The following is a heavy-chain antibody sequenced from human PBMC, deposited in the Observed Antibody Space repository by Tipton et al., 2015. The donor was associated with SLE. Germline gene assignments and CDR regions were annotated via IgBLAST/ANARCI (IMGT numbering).Heavy chain of an antibody. CDR3: ARVSPAEVFDY. CDR1: GGSFNGYF. CDR2: IIHSGVT. V-gene: IGHV4-34*12. Sequence: TLSLACAVYGGSFNGYFWTWIRQPPGKGLEWIAEIIHSGVTNYNPSLRSRVTISVDMSKKQVSLKLSSVTAADTAIYYCARVSPAEVFDYWGQGTLVTVSS. J-gene: IGHJ4*02. D-gene: IGHD2-2*01.